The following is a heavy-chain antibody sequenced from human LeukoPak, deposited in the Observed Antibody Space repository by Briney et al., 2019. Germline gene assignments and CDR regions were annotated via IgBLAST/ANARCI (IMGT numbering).Heavy chain of an antibody. CDR2: INPSGGST. CDR1: GYTFTSYY. J-gene: IGHJ6*03. V-gene: IGHV1-46*01. CDR3: ARDLGEQWLAGYYYYMDV. D-gene: IGHD6-19*01. Sequence: ASVKVSCKASGYTFTSYYMHWVRQAPGQGLEWMGIINPSGGSTSYAQKFQGRVTMTRDTSTSTVYMELSSLRSEDTAVYYCARDLGEQWLAGYYYYMDVWGKGTTVTISS.